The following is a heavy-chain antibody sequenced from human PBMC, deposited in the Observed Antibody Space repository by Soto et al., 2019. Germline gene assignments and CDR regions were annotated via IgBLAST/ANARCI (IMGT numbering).Heavy chain of an antibody. CDR2: IYTTGST. V-gene: IGHV4-4*07. CDR3: ASLWFGELLYGMDV. D-gene: IGHD3-10*01. CDR1: GGSISTYF. J-gene: IGHJ6*02. Sequence: PSETLSLTCTVSGGSISTYFWSWIRQPAGGGLEWIGRIYTTGSTNYNPSLKSRVTMSLDTSRNQFSLKLSSVTAADTAVYYCASLWFGELLYGMDVWGQGTTVTVSS.